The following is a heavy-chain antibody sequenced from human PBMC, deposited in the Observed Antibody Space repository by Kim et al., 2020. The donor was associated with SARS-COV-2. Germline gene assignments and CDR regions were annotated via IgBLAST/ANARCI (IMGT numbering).Heavy chain of an antibody. J-gene: IGHJ6*02. CDR2: IKNKIDGGTI. D-gene: IGHD3-10*01. V-gene: IGHV3-15*01. CDR1: GFTFSNAW. Sequence: GGSLRRSCAASGFTFSNAWMSWVRQAPGKGLEWVGRIKNKIDGGTIDYAAPVRGRFTISRDDSKATVYLQMNNLKTEDTGVYYCATVYGRYYYAKDVWGHGTTVTVSS. CDR3: ATVYGRYYYAKDV.